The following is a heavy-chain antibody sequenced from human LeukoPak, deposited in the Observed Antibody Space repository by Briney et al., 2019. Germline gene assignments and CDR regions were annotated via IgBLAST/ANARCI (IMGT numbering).Heavy chain of an antibody. D-gene: IGHD3-9*01. CDR1: GYTFTSYG. Sequence: VASVKVSCKASGYTFTSYGISWVRQAPGQGLEWMGWISAYNGNTNYAQKLQGRVTMTTDTSTSTAYMELRSLRSDDTAVYYCARTPDILTGYDFDYWGQGTLVTVSS. CDR3: ARTPDILTGYDFDY. J-gene: IGHJ4*02. CDR2: ISAYNGNT. V-gene: IGHV1-18*01.